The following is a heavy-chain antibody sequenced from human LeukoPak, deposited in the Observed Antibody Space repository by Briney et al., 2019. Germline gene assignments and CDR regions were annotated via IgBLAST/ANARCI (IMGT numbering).Heavy chain of an antibody. D-gene: IGHD6-19*01. CDR3: ARLLSGWYLADY. CDR1: GFTFSNYN. J-gene: IGHJ4*02. Sequence: GGSLRLSCAASGFTFSNYNMFWARQAPGKGLEWVSYITSSSNTVHYADSVKGRFTLSRDNAKSSLYLQMNSLRAEDTAIYYCARLLSGWYLADYWGQGTLVTVSS. V-gene: IGHV3-48*01. CDR2: ITSSSNTV.